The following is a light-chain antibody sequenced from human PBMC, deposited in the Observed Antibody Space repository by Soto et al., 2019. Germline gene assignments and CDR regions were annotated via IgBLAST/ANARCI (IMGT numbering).Light chain of an antibody. V-gene: IGKV3-15*01. CDR3: KQYSNWRT. CDR2: DAS. J-gene: IGKJ1*01. Sequence: EIVMTQSPVTLSVSPGERATLSCRASQSVSGKLAWYQQKPGQAPRLLIYDASTRATCVPARFSGSGSGTEFTLTVSSLQSEDCAVYYCKQYSNWRTFGQGTHVAIK. CDR1: QSVSGK.